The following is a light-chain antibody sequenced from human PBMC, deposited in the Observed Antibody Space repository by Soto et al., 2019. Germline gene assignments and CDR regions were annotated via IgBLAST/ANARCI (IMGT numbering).Light chain of an antibody. Sequence: DIQMTQSPSSVSASVGDRVTITCRASQGINSWLAWYQQKAGKAPNLLIYAASSLQSGVPSRFSCSGSGTDFTLTINSLQPEESATYYCQQGNGFPWTFGQGTKVESK. V-gene: IGKV1-12*02. J-gene: IGKJ1*01. CDR3: QQGNGFPWT. CDR1: QGINSW. CDR2: AAS.